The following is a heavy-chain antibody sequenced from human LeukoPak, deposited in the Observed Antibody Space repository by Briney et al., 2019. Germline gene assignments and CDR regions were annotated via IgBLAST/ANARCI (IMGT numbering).Heavy chain of an antibody. Sequence: GGSLRLSCAASGFTFSSYWMHWVRQAPGKGLVWVSRINSDGSSTSYADSVKGRFTIPRDNAKNTLYLQMNSLRAEDTAVYYCARVVFGHYYGSGSYYGVSYYFDYWGQGTLVTVSS. CDR3: ARVVFGHYYGSGSYYGVSYYFDY. V-gene: IGHV3-74*01. D-gene: IGHD3-10*01. CDR2: INSDGSST. CDR1: GFTFSSYW. J-gene: IGHJ4*02.